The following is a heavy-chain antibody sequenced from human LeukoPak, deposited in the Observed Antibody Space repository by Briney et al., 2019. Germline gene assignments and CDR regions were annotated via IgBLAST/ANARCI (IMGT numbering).Heavy chain of an antibody. D-gene: IGHD2-15*01. J-gene: IGHJ4*02. CDR2: INPNSGGT. V-gene: IGHV1-2*04. CDR3: ARAAVAATSFYYFDY. CDR1: GYTFTGYY. Sequence: ASVKVSCKASGYTFTGYYMHWVRQAPGQGLEWMGWINPNSGGTNYAQKFQGWVTMTRDTSISTAYMELSRLRSDDTAVYYCARAAVAATSFYYFDYWGQGTLVTVSS.